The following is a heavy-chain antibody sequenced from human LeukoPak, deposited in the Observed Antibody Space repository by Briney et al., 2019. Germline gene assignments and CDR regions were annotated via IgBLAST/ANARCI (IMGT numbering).Heavy chain of an antibody. CDR1: GGSLSAYY. CDR2: INHGGST. D-gene: IGHD1-1*01. V-gene: IGHV4-34*01. J-gene: IGHJ3*02. CDR3: ARHSHRYNWNVGYAFDI. Sequence: NSSETLSLTCAVYGGSLSAYYWTWIRQPPGKGLEWIGEINHGGSTNYNPSLKSRVTISIDTSKNQFSLKLSSVTAADTAVYYCARHSHRYNWNVGYAFDIWGQGTMVTVSS.